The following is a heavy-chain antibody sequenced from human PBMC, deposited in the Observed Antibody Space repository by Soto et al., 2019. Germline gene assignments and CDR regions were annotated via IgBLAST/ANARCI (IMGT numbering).Heavy chain of an antibody. CDR1: GFRFSDYA. Sequence: GGSLRLSCAVSGFRFSDYAMAWVRQAPGKGLEYVSSITGSGADTYYAQSVRGRFTIYRDNFRDTLYVQMNSLRAEDTAMYYCARGGASNTCIPTGFDPWGPGTLVTVSS. D-gene: IGHD2-15*01. CDR2: ITGSGADT. V-gene: IGHV3-23*01. CDR3: ARGGASNTCIPTGFDP. J-gene: IGHJ5*02.